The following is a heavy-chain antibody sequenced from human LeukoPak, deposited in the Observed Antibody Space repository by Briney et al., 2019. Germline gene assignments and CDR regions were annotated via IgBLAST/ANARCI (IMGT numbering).Heavy chain of an antibody. D-gene: IGHD3-22*01. J-gene: IGHJ4*02. CDR2: TYYRSKWYN. V-gene: IGHV6-1*01. CDR3: ARAEYYYDSSGYYGYYFDY. Sequence: SQTLSLTCAISGDSVSSNSAAWNWIRQSPSRGLEWLGRTYYRSKWYNDYAVSVKSRITINPDTSKNQFSLQLNSVIPEDTAVYYCARAEYYYDSSGYYGYYFDYWGQGTLVTVSS. CDR1: GDSVSSNSAA.